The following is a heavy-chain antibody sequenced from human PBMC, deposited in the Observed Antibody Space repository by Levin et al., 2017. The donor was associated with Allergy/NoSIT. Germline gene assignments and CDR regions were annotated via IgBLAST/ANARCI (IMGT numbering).Heavy chain of an antibody. CDR3: ARDTVGYYYGLDV. D-gene: IGHD2-15*01. Sequence: GGSLRLSCAASGFTFSSYGIHWVRQAPGKGLEWVSIISYDGSNKYYGDSVKGRFTISRDNSKDTVYLQINNVRRKDTAVYYCARDTVGYYYGLDVWGQGTAVIVSS. CDR1: GFTFSSYG. V-gene: IGHV3-33*01. CDR2: ISYDGSNK. J-gene: IGHJ6*02.